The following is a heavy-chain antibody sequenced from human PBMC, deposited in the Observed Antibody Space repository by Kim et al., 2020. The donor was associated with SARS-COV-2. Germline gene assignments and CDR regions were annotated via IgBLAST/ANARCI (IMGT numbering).Heavy chain of an antibody. CDR1: GFTFSDYY. CDR3: VRWGRDPVEYGMDV. Sequence: GGSLRLSCAASGFTFSDYYIDWVRQAPGKGLEWVGRSRSKARGYSTDYAASVIVRFSLSRDGSKNSLDLQMNSLKIEVTAVYYCVRWGRDPVEYGMDVWGQGTTVTVSS. D-gene: IGHD3-16*01. V-gene: IGHV3-72*01. CDR2: SRSKARGYST. J-gene: IGHJ6*02.